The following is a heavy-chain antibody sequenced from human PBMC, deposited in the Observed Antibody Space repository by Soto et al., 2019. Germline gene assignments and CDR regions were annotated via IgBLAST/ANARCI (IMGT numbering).Heavy chain of an antibody. CDR3: ARGPLWTMGFFDY. CDR2: ISSSSSTI. J-gene: IGHJ4*02. Sequence: GGSLRLSCAASGFTFSSYSMNWVRQAPGKGLEWASYISSSSSTIYYADSVKGRFTISRDNAKNSLYLQMNSLRAEDTAVYYCARGPLWTMGFFDYGGRDPLVPLP. V-gene: IGHV3-48*01. D-gene: IGHD3-10*01. CDR1: GFTFSSYS.